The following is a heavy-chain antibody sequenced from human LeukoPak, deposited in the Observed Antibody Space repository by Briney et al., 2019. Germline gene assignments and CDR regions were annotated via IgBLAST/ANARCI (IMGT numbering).Heavy chain of an antibody. J-gene: IGHJ6*03. Sequence: GGSLRLSCAASGCTFSSYSMHWVRQAPGKGLEWVSTISGGGDAKYYADSVKGRFTTSRDNSKNTLYLQMNSLRAEDTAVYYCAKWASSYDFWSGYYFEEYYYYMDVWGKGTTVTVSS. V-gene: IGHV3-23*01. CDR1: GCTFSSYS. CDR3: AKWASSYDFWSGYYFEEYYYYMDV. CDR2: ISGGGDAK. D-gene: IGHD3-3*01.